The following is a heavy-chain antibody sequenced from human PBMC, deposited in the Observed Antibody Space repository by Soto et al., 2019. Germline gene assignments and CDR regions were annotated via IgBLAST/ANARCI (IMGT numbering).Heavy chain of an antibody. CDR3: AKGIEGWLKDYYMDV. J-gene: IGHJ6*03. CDR2: ISYDGSNK. D-gene: IGHD3-22*01. V-gene: IGHV3-30*18. Sequence: GGSLRLSCAASGVTFCSYGMHWVRQAPGKGLEWVAVISYDGSNKYYADSVKGRFTISRDNSKNTLYLQMNSLRAEDTAVYYCAKGIEGWLKDYYMDVWGKGTTVTVSS. CDR1: GVTFCSYG.